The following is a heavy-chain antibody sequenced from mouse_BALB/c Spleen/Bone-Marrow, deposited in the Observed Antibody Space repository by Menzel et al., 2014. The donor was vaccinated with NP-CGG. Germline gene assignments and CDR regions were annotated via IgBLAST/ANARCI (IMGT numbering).Heavy chain of an antibody. CDR3: ARDYRYYAMDY. V-gene: IGHV1-87*01. CDR1: GYTFTSYW. Sequence: VQLQQSGAELARPGASVKLSCKASGYTFTSYWMQWVKQRPGQGLEWIGAIYPGDGDTRYTQKFKGKATLTADKSSSIAYMQLSSLASEDSAVYYCARDYRYYAMDYWGQGTSVTVSS. J-gene: IGHJ4*01. D-gene: IGHD2-14*01. CDR2: IYPGDGDT.